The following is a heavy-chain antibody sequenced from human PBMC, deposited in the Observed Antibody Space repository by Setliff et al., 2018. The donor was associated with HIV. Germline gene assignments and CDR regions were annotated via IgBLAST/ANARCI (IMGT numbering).Heavy chain of an antibody. Sequence: PSETLSLTCSVSGGSMSSYCWTWIRQSAGKGLEWIGRIYTGGSTDYNPSLKSRATISLDTSKMQFSLRLTSVTAADTAVYYCARLSDISSGWYGSFDFWGQGTLVTVSS. D-gene: IGHD6-19*01. J-gene: IGHJ4*02. CDR2: IYTGGST. CDR1: GGSMSSYC. CDR3: ARLSDISSGWYGSFDF. V-gene: IGHV4-4*07.